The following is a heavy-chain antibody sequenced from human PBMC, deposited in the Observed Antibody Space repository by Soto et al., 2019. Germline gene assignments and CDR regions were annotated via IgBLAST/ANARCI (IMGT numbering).Heavy chain of an antibody. J-gene: IGHJ4*02. Sequence: QITLKESGPTLVKPTQTLTLTCTFSGFSLSTSGVGVGWIRQPPGKALEWLALIYWDDDKRYSPSLKSRLTITKDTSKNQVVLTMTNMDPVDTATYYCARTPLGYCSGGSCYAGMAFDYWGQGTLVTVSS. CDR3: ARTPLGYCSGGSCYAGMAFDY. D-gene: IGHD2-15*01. CDR2: IYWDDDK. V-gene: IGHV2-5*02. CDR1: GFSLSTSGVG.